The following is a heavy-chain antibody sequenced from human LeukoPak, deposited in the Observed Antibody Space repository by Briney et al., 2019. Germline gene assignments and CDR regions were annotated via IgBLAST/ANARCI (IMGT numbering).Heavy chain of an antibody. CDR3: ARPRGPERYMDA. J-gene: IGHJ6*03. CDR2: INHSGST. CDR1: GESFSGYY. V-gene: IGHV4-34*01. D-gene: IGHD1-1*01. Sequence: SETLSLTCAVYGESFSGYYWSWIRQPPGKGLVWIGEINHSGSTNYNPSLKSRVTISVDTSKNQFSLKLSSVTAADTAVYYCARPRGPERYMDAWGKGTTVTVSS.